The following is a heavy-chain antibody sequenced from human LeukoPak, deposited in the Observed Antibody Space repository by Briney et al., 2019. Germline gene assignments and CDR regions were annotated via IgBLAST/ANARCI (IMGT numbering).Heavy chain of an antibody. V-gene: IGHV4-59*08. J-gene: IGHJ4*02. Sequence: SETLSLTCTVSGGSISSYYWSWIRQPPGKGLEWIGYIYYSGSTNYNPSLKSRVTISVDTSKNQFSLKLSSVTAADTAVYYCARLSRGPIQLWYSFDYWGQGTLVTVSS. CDR2: IYYSGST. CDR3: ARLSRGPIQLWYSFDY. CDR1: GGSISSYY. D-gene: IGHD5-18*01.